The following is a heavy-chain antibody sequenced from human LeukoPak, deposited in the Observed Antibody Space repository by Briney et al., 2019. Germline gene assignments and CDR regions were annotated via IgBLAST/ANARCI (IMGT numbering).Heavy chain of an antibody. D-gene: IGHD5-24*01. J-gene: IGHJ4*02. V-gene: IGHV1-18*01. CDR1: DYTFTSYV. Sequence: GASVKLSYTASDYTFTSYVISWVPQAPGQGLEWMGWISTYNGDTKYTQKLQGRVTMTADTSTHTAYMELRSLRSDDTAVYYCARGWTEMPTVYSDYWGQGTLVSVFS. CDR2: ISTYNGDT. CDR3: ARGWTEMPTVYSDY.